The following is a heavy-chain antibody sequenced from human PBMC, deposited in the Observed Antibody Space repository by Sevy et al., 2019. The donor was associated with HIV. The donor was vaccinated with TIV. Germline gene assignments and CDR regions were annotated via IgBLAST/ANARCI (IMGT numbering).Heavy chain of an antibody. CDR3: ARRFDY. Sequence: GGSLRLSCAASGFTFSDYSMNWVRQVPGKGLEWVSYISSSSSSIKYADSVKGRFTISRDNAKNSLYLQMNSLRDEDTAVYHCARRFDYWGQGTLVTVSS. J-gene: IGHJ4*02. CDR2: ISSSSSSI. V-gene: IGHV3-48*02. CDR1: GFTFSDYS.